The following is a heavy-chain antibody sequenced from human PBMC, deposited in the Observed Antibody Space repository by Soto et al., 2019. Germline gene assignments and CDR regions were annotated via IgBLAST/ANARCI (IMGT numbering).Heavy chain of an antibody. J-gene: IGHJ4*02. CDR3: ATNYGSGSTQFAS. V-gene: IGHV1-69*02. D-gene: IGHD3-10*01. CDR1: RGILNYNT. Sequence: QVQLVQSGAEVKKSGSSVKVSCTASRGILNYNTLSWVRQAPGQGLEWLGRVIPMVEMSSYAQKFQGRVTITADKSTTTVYMVLTNLRSEDTAVYFCATNYGSGSTQFASWGQGTLVTVS. CDR2: VIPMVEMS.